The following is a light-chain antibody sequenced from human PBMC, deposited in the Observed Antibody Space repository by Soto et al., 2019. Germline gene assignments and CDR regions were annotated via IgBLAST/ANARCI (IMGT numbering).Light chain of an antibody. CDR3: SSYAGSNIVV. Sequence: QSALTHPPSASGSPGQSVTISCTGTSSDVGGYNFVSWYQQHPGKAPKLMIYEVSARPSGVPDRFSGSKSGNTASLTVSGLQAEDEADYYCSSYAGSNIVVFGGGTKLTVL. CDR1: SSDVGGYNF. CDR2: EVS. J-gene: IGLJ2*01. V-gene: IGLV2-8*01.